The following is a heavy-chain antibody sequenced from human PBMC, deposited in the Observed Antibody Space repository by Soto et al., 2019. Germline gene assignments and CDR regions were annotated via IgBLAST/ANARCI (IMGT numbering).Heavy chain of an antibody. Sequence: EVQLVESGGGLVQPGGSLRLSCAASGFTVSSNYMSWVRQAPGKGLEWVSVIYSGGSTYYADSVKGRFTISRHNSKNTLYLQMNSLTADDTAVYYCARGYSGSWRHLDYWGQGTLVTLSS. CDR1: GFTVSSNY. D-gene: IGHD6-13*01. V-gene: IGHV3-53*04. CDR2: IYSGGST. J-gene: IGHJ4*02. CDR3: ARGYSGSWRHLDY.